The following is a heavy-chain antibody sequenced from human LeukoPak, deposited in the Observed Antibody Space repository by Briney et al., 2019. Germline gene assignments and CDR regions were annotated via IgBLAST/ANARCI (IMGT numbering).Heavy chain of an antibody. CDR2: SSSRGTST. D-gene: IGHD2-2*01. V-gene: IGHV3-21*04. CDR3: VTGTDRSETTCYPLSAFDY. Sequence: GGSLRLSCVASGFIFSYFGMNWVRQVPGKGLEWVAFSSSRGTSTFYSESVKGRFTISRDTGKKSLDLQMTSLRVEDTAAYYCVTGTDRSETTCYPLSAFDYWGQGTLVTVSS. CDR1: GFIFSYFG. J-gene: IGHJ4*02.